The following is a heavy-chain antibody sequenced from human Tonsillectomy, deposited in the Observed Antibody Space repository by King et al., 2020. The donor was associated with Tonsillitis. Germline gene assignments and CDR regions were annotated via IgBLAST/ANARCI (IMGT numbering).Heavy chain of an antibody. V-gene: IGHV4-34*01. D-gene: IGHD2-21*02. CDR3: AREAADCGGDCYADGAFDN. J-gene: IGHJ3*02. Sequence: VQLQQWGAGLLRPSETLSLTCAVYGGSFSGHYWSWTRQPPGKGLEWIGEINHSGSTNYNPSLKSRVTISVDTSKSQFSLKLSSVTAADTAVYYCAREAADCGGDCYADGAFDNWGQGTMVTVSS. CDR1: GGSFSGHY. CDR2: INHSGST.